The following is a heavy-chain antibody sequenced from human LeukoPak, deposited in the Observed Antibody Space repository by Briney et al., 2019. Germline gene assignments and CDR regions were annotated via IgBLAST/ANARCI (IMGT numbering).Heavy chain of an antibody. CDR3: AKGLTYCSSTSCYYMDV. V-gene: IGHV3-30*02. CDR2: IRYDGSNK. CDR1: GFTFSSYG. D-gene: IGHD2-2*01. J-gene: IGHJ6*03. Sequence: PGGSLRLSCAASGFTFSSYGMHWVRQAPGKGLEWVAFIRYDGSNKYYADSVKGRFTISRDNSKNTLYLQMNSLRAEDTAVYYCAKGLTYCSSTSCYYMDVWGKGTTVTVSS.